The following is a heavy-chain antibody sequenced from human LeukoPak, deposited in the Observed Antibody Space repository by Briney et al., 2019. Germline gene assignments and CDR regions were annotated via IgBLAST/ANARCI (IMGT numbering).Heavy chain of an antibody. J-gene: IGHJ4*02. V-gene: IGHV1-18*01. D-gene: IGHD6-19*01. Sequence: ASVKVSCKASGYTFTSYRINWVRQAPGQGLEWMGWISTYSGNTNYAQKLQGRVTMTTDTSTSTAYMELRSLRSDDTAVYYCARTMYSSGWYVISAFDYWGQGTLSTVSS. CDR3: ARTMYSSGWYVISAFDY. CDR2: ISTYSGNT. CDR1: GYTFTSYR.